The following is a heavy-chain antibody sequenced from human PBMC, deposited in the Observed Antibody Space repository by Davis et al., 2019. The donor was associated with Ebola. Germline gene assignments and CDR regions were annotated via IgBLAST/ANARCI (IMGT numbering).Heavy chain of an antibody. CDR1: GFTFSTYA. CDR3: AKLFHAYSSGWSMPLDS. CDR2: IGFDATDKYYDGSNE. Sequence: GESLKISCAASGFTFSTYAMDWVRQAPGRGLEWVAFIGFDATDKYYDGSNENYAESVKGRFTISRDSARGRLYLQMNRLRYDESAIYYCAKLFHAYSSGWSMPLDSWGQGTLVTVSS. J-gene: IGHJ5*01. D-gene: IGHD6-19*01. V-gene: IGHV3-30*01.